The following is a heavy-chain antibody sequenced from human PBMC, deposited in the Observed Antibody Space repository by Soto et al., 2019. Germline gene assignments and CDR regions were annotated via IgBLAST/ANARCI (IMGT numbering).Heavy chain of an antibody. D-gene: IGHD6-13*01. CDR3: ARRQISPPTRGAASARGGMDV. CDR2: IWNDGNGY. V-gene: IGHV3-33*01. Sequence: QVQLVESGGGVVQPGRSLRLSCAASGFKFNNYGMHWVRQAPGKGLEWVAVIWNDGNGYYYANAVKGRFTISRDNSKNTLYLQMSSLSAEDTAVYYCARRQISPPTRGAASARGGMDVWGQGTTVTVSS. CDR1: GFKFNNYG. J-gene: IGHJ6*02.